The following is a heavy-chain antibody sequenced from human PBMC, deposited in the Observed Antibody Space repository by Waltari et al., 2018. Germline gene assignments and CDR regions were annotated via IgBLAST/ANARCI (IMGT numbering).Heavy chain of an antibody. Sequence: EVQLVESGGGLVQPGGSLRLSCAASGITFNTHWMHWVRQAPGKGLVWVSRINSEGSGTSYADSVKGRFTISRDNAKNTLYLEMKSLRAEDTAVYYCAAPGGNDLEYLQRWGQGTLVTVSS. CDR2: INSEGSGT. V-gene: IGHV3-74*01. CDR1: GITFNTHW. J-gene: IGHJ1*01. D-gene: IGHD2-15*01. CDR3: AAPGGNDLEYLQR.